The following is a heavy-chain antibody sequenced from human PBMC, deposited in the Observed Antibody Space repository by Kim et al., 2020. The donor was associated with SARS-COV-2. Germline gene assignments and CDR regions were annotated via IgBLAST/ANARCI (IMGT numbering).Heavy chain of an antibody. Sequence: YYADSVKGRFTISRDNSKNTLYLQMNSLRAEDTAVYYCAKDIGPTVTTGYWGQGTLVTVSS. V-gene: IGHV3-23*01. J-gene: IGHJ4*02. CDR3: AKDIGPTVTTGY. D-gene: IGHD4-17*01.